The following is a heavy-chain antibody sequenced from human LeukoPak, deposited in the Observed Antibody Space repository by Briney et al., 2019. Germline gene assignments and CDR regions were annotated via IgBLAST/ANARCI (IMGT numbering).Heavy chain of an antibody. J-gene: IGHJ3*02. Sequence: GGSLRLSCAASGLTFSSYDMHWVRQAPGKGLEWGLSTGATVDTYYAGSAKGRFTVSRDNAKKSLYLQMSSLRGGDTAVYFCVLGAYWNDDKNAFHIWGPGTMVTVSS. CDR2: TGATVDT. CDR3: VLGAYWNDDKNAFHI. V-gene: IGHV3-13*01. CDR1: GLTFSSYD. D-gene: IGHD1-1*01.